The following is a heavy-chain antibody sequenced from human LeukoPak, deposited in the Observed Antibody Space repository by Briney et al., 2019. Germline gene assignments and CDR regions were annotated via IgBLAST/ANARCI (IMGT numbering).Heavy chain of an antibody. V-gene: IGHV3-7*01. CDR1: GFTLRSYW. CDR3: ARSHYGFDI. Sequence: GGSLRLSCAASGFTLRSYWMSWVRQGPGKGPEWVANTKPDGSETYYADSVKGRFTISRDNAKNSLYLQMNSLRAEDTAVYYCARSHYGFDIWGQGTMVTVSS. J-gene: IGHJ3*02. CDR2: TKPDGSET.